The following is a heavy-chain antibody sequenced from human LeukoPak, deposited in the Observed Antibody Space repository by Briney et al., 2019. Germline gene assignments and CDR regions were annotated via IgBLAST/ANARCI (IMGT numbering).Heavy chain of an antibody. CDR2: ISSSSSYT. V-gene: IGHV3-11*03. CDR3: ARGRGWGTFDI. D-gene: IGHD3-10*01. J-gene: IGHJ3*02. Sequence: GGSLRLPCAASGFTFSDYYMSWIRQAPGKGLEWVSYISSSSSYTNYADSVKGRFTISRDNAKNSLYLQMNSLRAEDTAVYYCARGRGWGTFDIWGQGTMVTVSS. CDR1: GFTFSDYY.